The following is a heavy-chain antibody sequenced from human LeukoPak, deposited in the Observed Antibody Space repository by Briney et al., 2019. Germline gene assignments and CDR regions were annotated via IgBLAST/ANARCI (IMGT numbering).Heavy chain of an antibody. CDR1: GFTFSSYA. CDR3: AKSIRGTTCNSVL. V-gene: IGHV3-23*01. J-gene: IGHJ2*01. Sequence: GGSLRLSCAASGFTFSSYAMTWVRQAPGKGLEWVSTLSGSGGSTYYADPVKGRFTISRDNSKNTLYLQMNSLRAEDTAVYYWAKSIRGTTCNSVLWGGGTLVIVSS. CDR2: LSGSGGST. D-gene: IGHD2/OR15-2a*01.